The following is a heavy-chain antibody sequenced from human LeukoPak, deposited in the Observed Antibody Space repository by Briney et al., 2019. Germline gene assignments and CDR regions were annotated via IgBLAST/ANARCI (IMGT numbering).Heavy chain of an antibody. Sequence: AGGSLRLSCAASGFTLSTYNMHWVRQAPGKGLEWVAIMSWDGSNKFFADSVKGRFTISRDDSNNALYLQMHSLRAEDTALYYCASGPPFLKYFEYWGQGTLVTVSS. V-gene: IGHV3-30-3*01. CDR3: ASGPPFLKYFEY. CDR1: GFTLSTYN. J-gene: IGHJ4*02. CDR2: MSWDGSNK. D-gene: IGHD3-3*01.